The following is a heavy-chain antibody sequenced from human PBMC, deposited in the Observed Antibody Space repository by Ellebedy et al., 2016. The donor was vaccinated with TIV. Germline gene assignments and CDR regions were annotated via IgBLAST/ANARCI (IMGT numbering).Heavy chain of an antibody. Sequence: GESLKISCAASGFPFDSYVMNWVRQARGKGLECVALISYDGSNKYFADSVQGRFTISRDKSQNTLYLLMNSLRGDDTAIYYCARALNHVDTVSTAPLDCWGQGTLVTGSS. CDR1: GFPFDSYV. V-gene: IGHV3-30*04. CDR2: ISYDGSNK. J-gene: IGHJ4*02. D-gene: IGHD5/OR15-5a*01. CDR3: ARALNHVDTVSTAPLDC.